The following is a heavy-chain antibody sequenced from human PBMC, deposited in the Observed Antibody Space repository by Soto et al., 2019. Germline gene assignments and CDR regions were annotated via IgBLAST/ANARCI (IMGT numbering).Heavy chain of an antibody. CDR2: LYYGRSA. CDR1: GDSISSYY. V-gene: IGHV4-59*01. Sequence: QVQLQESGPGLVKPSETLSLTCAVSGDSISSYYSMWIRQPPGKGLESIGYLYYGRSANYNPSLKSLVTLSVDTSTNQCSLTLSSMTAADTAVYYCALRSMAVVPEYWGQGTLVTVSS. D-gene: IGHD3-22*01. J-gene: IGHJ4*02. CDR3: ALRSMAVVPEY.